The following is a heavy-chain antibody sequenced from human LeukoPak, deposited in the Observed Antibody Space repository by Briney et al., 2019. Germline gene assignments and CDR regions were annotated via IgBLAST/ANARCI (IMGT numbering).Heavy chain of an antibody. Sequence: GRSLRLSCAASGFTFDDYAMHWVRQAPGKGLEWVSGISWNSGSIGYADSVKGRFTISRDNAKNSLYLRMNSLRAEDTALYYCAKGRWELLQYYFDYWGQGTLVTVSS. V-gene: IGHV3-9*01. CDR2: ISWNSGSI. D-gene: IGHD1-26*01. J-gene: IGHJ4*02. CDR3: AKGRWELLQYYFDY. CDR1: GFTFDDYA.